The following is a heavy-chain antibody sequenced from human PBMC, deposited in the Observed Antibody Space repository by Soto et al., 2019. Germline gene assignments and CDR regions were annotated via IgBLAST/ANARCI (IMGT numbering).Heavy chain of an antibody. D-gene: IGHD1-7*01. CDR2: ISTTGNT. Sequence: PSETLSLTCTVSGGSISSYYWNWIRQSAGKGLEWIGRISTTGNTHYNPSLESRVTMSLDTSKNQFSLKLTSVTAADTAVYYCEGESGENWSYEAYWGQGTLVTVSS. J-gene: IGHJ4*02. CDR3: EGESGENWSYEAY. CDR1: GGSISSYY. V-gene: IGHV4-4*07.